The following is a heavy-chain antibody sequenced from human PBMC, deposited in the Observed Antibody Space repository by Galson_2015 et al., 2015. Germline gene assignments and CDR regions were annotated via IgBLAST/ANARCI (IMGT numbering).Heavy chain of an antibody. Sequence: SLRLSCAASGFTFINYAMSWVRQAPGKGLEWVSATSGSGGTTYYVDSVRGRFTISRDNSKNTLYLQMNSLRAEDTAVYYCAKDQDRAVATIYDYWGQGTLVTVSS. CDR3: AKDQDRAVATIYDY. CDR1: GFTFINYA. V-gene: IGHV3-23*01. CDR2: TSGSGGTT. D-gene: IGHD5-12*01. J-gene: IGHJ4*02.